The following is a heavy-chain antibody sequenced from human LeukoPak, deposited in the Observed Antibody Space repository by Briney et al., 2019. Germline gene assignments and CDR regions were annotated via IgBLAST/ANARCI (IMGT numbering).Heavy chain of an antibody. V-gene: IGHV4-39*01. CDR1: GGSISSSSNY. CDR3: ARHPLKPVASYYFDY. Sequence: RPSETLSLTCSVSGGSISSSSNYWGWIRQPPGKGLEWIASMYYSGSTYYNPSLKSRVTISVDTSKNQFSLRLSSVTAADTALYYCARHPLKPVASYYFDYWGQGTLVTVSS. D-gene: IGHD6-19*01. J-gene: IGHJ4*02. CDR2: MYYSGST.